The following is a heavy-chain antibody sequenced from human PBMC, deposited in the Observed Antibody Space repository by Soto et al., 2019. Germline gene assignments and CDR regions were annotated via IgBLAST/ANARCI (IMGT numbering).Heavy chain of an antibody. CDR3: ARAPRRYCTSLSCLGRYGLDV. CDR1: GFTFSDYA. Sequence: QVQLVESGGGVVQPGRSLRLSCAASGFTFSDYAMHWVRHVPGQGLEWVAVISFDGNIKYDADSVKGRFTISRDNSKNTLFLQMDSLKGEDTAVYSCARAPRRYCTSLSCLGRYGLDVWGQGTAVTVSS. D-gene: IGHD2-8*01. V-gene: IGHV3-30-3*01. J-gene: IGHJ6*02. CDR2: ISFDGNIK.